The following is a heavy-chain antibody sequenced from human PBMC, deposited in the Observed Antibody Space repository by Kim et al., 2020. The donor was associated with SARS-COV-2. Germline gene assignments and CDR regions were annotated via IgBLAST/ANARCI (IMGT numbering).Heavy chain of an antibody. CDR3: TRIPGTTLAFWVAF. CDR1: GFTFSDSP. V-gene: IGHV3-73*01. CDR2: IRSRVYSYET. Sequence: GGSLRLSCAASGFTFSDSPIHWVRQASGKGLEWVGRIRSRVYSYETSYAASVKGRITISRDDSESSAYLQMNSLKTEDTAVYYCTRIPGTTLAFWVAF. J-gene: IGHJ3*01. D-gene: IGHD1-1*01.